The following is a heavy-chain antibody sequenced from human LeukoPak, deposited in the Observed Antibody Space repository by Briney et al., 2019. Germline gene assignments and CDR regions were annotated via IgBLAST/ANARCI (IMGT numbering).Heavy chain of an antibody. V-gene: IGHV3-15*01. CDR3: TTGFEFVVTPDY. D-gene: IGHD4-23*01. Sequence: GGSLRLSCAASGFTFSNAWMSWVRQAPGKGLEWVGRIKSKTDGGTTDYAAPVKGRFTISRDDSKNTLYLQMNSLKTEDTAVYYCTTGFEFVVTPDYWGQGTLVTVSS. CDR2: IKSKTDGGTT. J-gene: IGHJ4*02. CDR1: GFTFSNAW.